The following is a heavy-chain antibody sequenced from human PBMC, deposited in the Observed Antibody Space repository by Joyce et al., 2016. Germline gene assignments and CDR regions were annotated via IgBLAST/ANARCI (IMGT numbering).Heavy chain of an antibody. CDR1: GFKVGDNY. D-gene: IGHD2/OR15-2a*01. V-gene: IGHV3-53*01. Sequence: EVQLVESGGGLIQPGGSLRLSCAGSGFKVGDNYMTWVRQAPGKGLEWGSVIYSENSTNYADSGKAGCTISRDKSKNMFLLQMNSVRVDDTAFYYCARKNHFYGSTSYFSQWYFDLWGRGTLVTVSS. CDR2: IYSENST. CDR3: ARKNHFYGSTSYFSQWYFDL. J-gene: IGHJ2*01.